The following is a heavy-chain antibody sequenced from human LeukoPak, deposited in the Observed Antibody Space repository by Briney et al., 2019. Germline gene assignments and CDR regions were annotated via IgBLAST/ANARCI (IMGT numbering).Heavy chain of an antibody. Sequence: PGGSLRLSCAASGFTFSSYAMSWVRQAPGKGLEWVSAISGSGGSTYYADSVKGRFTISRDNSKDTLYLQMNSLRAEDTAVYYCAKDSITIFGVVPQLGFDPWGQGTLVTVSS. CDR3: AKDSITIFGVVPQLGFDP. CDR1: GFTFSSYA. J-gene: IGHJ5*02. D-gene: IGHD3-3*01. CDR2: ISGSGGST. V-gene: IGHV3-23*01.